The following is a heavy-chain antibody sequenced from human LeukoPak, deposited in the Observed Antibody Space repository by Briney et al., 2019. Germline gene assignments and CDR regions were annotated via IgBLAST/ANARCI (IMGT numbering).Heavy chain of an antibody. D-gene: IGHD3-10*01. J-gene: IGHJ4*02. Sequence: PGGSLRLSCAASGFTFSSYSMNWVRQAPGKGLEWVSSISSSSSYIYYTDSVEGRFTISRDNAKNSLYLQMNSLRAEDTAVYYCARDPRDGFTVGRPIDYWGQGTLVTVSA. CDR2: ISSSSSYI. CDR3: ARDPRDGFTVGRPIDY. CDR1: GFTFSSYS. V-gene: IGHV3-21*01.